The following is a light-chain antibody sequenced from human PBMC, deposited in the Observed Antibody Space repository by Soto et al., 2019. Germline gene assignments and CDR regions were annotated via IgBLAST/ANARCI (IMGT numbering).Light chain of an antibody. CDR1: QSISSN. CDR2: GAS. V-gene: IGKV3-15*01. J-gene: IGKJ5*01. CDR3: QQRSKWTRT. Sequence: TVMTQSPATLSVSPGERVTLSCRASQSISSNLAWYQQKPGQAPRLLIYGASTRATGIPARFSGSGSGTDFTLTISSLEPEDFAVYYCQQRSKWTRTFGQGTRLEIK.